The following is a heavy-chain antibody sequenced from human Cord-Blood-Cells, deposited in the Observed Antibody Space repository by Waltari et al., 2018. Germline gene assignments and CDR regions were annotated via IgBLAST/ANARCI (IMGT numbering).Heavy chain of an antibody. CDR3: ARTIAARPSFDY. D-gene: IGHD6-6*01. CDR1: GYTFTSYA. Sequence: QVQLVQSGAEVKKPGASVKVSCKASGYTFTSYAMHWVRQAPGQRLEWMGWINAGNGNTKYAQKFQGRVTITRDTSASTAYMELSSLRSEDTAVYYCARTIAARPSFDYWGQGTLVTVSS. V-gene: IGHV1-3*01. CDR2: INAGNGNT. J-gene: IGHJ4*02.